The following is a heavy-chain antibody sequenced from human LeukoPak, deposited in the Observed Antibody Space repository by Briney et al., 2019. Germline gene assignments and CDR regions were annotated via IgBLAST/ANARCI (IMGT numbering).Heavy chain of an antibody. CDR2: ISAYNGNT. Sequence: ASVKVSCKGSGYTFTSYGISWVRQAPGQGLEWMGWISAYNGNTNYTQKLQGRVSMTTDTSTSTAYMELRSLRSDDTAVYYCARRLDYFDISGYHTLDYWGQGTLVTVSS. V-gene: IGHV1-18*01. J-gene: IGHJ4*02. D-gene: IGHD3-22*01. CDR3: ARRLDYFDISGYHTLDY. CDR1: GYTFTSYG.